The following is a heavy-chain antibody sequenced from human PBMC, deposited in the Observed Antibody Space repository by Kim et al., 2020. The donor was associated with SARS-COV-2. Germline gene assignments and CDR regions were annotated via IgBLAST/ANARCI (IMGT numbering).Heavy chain of an antibody. Sequence: PGGSLRLSCATSGFTFTSHRIHWVRQVRGKGLVWVSDINNDGSITRYADAVKGRFTISRDNAKNTAYLQMNSLGAEDTALYYCARDGPGSFYIWGQGTMVTVSS. D-gene: IGHD2-15*01. J-gene: IGHJ3*02. CDR3: ARDGPGSFYI. CDR1: GFTFTSHR. V-gene: IGHV3-74*01. CDR2: INNDGSIT.